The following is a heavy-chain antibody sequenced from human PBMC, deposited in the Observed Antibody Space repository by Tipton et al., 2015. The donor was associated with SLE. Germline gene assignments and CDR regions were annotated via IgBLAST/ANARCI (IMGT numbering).Heavy chain of an antibody. CDR2: IYYNGHT. J-gene: IGHJ4*02. CDR1: GDSITSYY. Sequence: TLSLTCTVSGDSITSYYWNWIRQPPGKGLEWIGYIYYNGHTNYSPSLKSRVTLSVDTSKNQFSLTLSSVTAADTAVYHCARLNDATAIASFDYWGQGNLVTVSS. V-gene: IGHV4-59*01. D-gene: IGHD2-21*02. CDR3: ARLNDATAIASFDY.